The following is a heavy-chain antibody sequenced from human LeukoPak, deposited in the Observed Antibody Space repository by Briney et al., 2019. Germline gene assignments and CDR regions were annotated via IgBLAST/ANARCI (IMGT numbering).Heavy chain of an antibody. CDR1: GGSISSGGYS. Sequence: PSDTLALTCAVSGGSISSGGYSWSWIRQPPGKGLEWIGYIYHSGSTYYNPSLKSRVTISVDRSKNQFSLKLSSVTGADTAVYYCARGPVVRAATATHWFDPWGQGTLVTVSS. CDR3: ARGPVVRAATATHWFDP. CDR2: IYHSGST. V-gene: IGHV4-30-2*01. D-gene: IGHD2-2*01. J-gene: IGHJ5*02.